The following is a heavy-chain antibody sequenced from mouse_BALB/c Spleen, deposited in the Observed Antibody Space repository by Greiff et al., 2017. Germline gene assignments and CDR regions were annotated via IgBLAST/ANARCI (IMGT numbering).Heavy chain of an antibody. CDR1: GFTFSSYT. D-gene: IGHD3-1*01. J-gene: IGHJ3*01. Sequence: EVQVVESGGGLVQPGGSLKLSCAASGFTFSSYTMSWVRQTPEKRLEWVAYISNGGGSTYYPDTVKGRFTISRDNAKNTLYLQMSSLKSEDTAMYYCARRGLGLRPFAYWGQGTLVTVSA. V-gene: IGHV5-12-2*01. CDR3: ARRGLGLRPFAY. CDR2: ISNGGGST.